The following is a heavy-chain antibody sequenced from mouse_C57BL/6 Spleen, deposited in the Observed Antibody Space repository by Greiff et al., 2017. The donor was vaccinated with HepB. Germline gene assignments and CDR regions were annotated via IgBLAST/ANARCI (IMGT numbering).Heavy chain of an antibody. D-gene: IGHD4-1*01. J-gene: IGHJ2*01. CDR2: IYPGDGDT. Sequence: VQLQESGPELVKPGASVKISCKASGYAFSSSWMNWVKQRPGKGLEWIGRIYPGDGDTNYNGKFKGKATLTADKSSSTAYMQLSSLTSEDSAVYFCARDWAYFDYWGQGTTLTVSS. CDR1: GYAFSSSW. CDR3: ARDWAYFDY. V-gene: IGHV1-82*01.